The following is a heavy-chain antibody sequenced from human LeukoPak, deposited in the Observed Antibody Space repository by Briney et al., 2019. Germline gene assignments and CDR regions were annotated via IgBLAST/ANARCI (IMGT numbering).Heavy chain of an antibody. J-gene: IGHJ6*03. CDR1: GFTFSSYT. CDR2: ISSSGSTI. CDR3: ARASPYYYYMDV. V-gene: IGHV3-48*01. Sequence: PGGSLRLSCAASGFTFSSYTMNWVRQAAGKGPEWVSYISSSGSTIYYADSVKGRFTISRDNAKNSLYMQMNSLRAEDTAVYYCARASPYYYYMDVWGKGTTVTVSS.